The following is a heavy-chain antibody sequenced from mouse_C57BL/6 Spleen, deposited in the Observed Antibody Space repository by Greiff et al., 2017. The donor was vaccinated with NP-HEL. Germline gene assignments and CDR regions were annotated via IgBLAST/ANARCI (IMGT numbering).Heavy chain of an antibody. V-gene: IGHV1-54*01. CDR3: ASKGGIYFSMDY. Sequence: QVQLKQSGAELVRPGTSVKVSCKASGYAFTNYLIEWVKQRPGQGLEWIGVINPGSGGTNYNEKFKGKATLTADKSSSTAYMQLSSLTSEDSAVYFCASKGGIYFSMDYWGQGTSVTVSS. CDR1: GYAFTNYL. CDR2: INPGSGGT. J-gene: IGHJ4*01.